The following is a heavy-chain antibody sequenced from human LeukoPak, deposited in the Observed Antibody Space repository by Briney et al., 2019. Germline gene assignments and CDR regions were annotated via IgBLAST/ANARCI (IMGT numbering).Heavy chain of an antibody. CDR3: ARSGLSRVGF. CDR2: FSGSGGST. V-gene: IGHV3-23*01. J-gene: IGHJ4*02. Sequence: PGGSLRLSCAASGFIFSNYAMSWVRQAPGKGLQWVSAFSGSGGSTYYADSVKGRFTISRDNSRNTLYLQMTSLRAEDTAVYYCARSGLSRVGFWGQGTLVTVSS. CDR1: GFIFSNYA. D-gene: IGHD2/OR15-2a*01.